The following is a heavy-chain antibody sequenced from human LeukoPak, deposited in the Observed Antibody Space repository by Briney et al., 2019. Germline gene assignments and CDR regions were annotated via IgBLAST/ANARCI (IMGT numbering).Heavy chain of an antibody. Sequence: GGSLRLSCAASGFTFSSYSMNWVRQAPGKGLEWVSSINSGSYIYYADSVKGRFTISRDNAKNSLSLQTNSLRAEDTAVYYCVRGGGDRPIDYWGQGTLVTVSS. CDR3: VRGGGDRPIDY. V-gene: IGHV3-21*01. CDR1: GFTFSSYS. D-gene: IGHD5-18*01. J-gene: IGHJ4*02. CDR2: INSGSYI.